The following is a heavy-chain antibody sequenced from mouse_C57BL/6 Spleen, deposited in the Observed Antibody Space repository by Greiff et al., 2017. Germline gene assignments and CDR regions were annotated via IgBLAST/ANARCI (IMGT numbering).Heavy chain of an antibody. Sequence: VQLQQSGPELVKPGASVKISCKASGYSFTGYYMHWVKQSSEKSLEWIGEINPSTGGTSYNQKFKGKATLTVDKSSSTAYMQLKSLTSEDSAVYYCARSPPYYGSSYGAMDYGGQGTSVTVSS. CDR3: ARSPPYYGSSYGAMDY. CDR1: GYSFTGYY. V-gene: IGHV1-43*01. D-gene: IGHD1-1*01. CDR2: INPSTGGT. J-gene: IGHJ4*01.